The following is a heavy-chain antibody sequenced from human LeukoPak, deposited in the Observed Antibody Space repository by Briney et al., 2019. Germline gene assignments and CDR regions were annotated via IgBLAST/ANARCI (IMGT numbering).Heavy chain of an antibody. J-gene: IGHJ6*03. CDR3: ARDWGTYCGGDCYDYYYMDV. CDR2: INPSGGST. D-gene: IGHD2-21*02. Sequence: ASVKVSCKASGYTFTSYYMHWVRQASGQGLEWMGIINPSGGSTSYAQKFQGRVTMTRDMSTSTVYMELSSLRSEDTAVYYCARDWGTYCGGDCYDYYYMDVWGKGTTVTVSS. V-gene: IGHV1-46*01. CDR1: GYTFTSYY.